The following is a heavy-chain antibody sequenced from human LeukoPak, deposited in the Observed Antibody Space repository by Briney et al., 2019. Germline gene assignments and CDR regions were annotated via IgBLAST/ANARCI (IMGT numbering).Heavy chain of an antibody. CDR2: IYDSGGT. J-gene: IGHJ4*02. D-gene: IGHD6-13*01. CDR3: ARTSSSWL. V-gene: IGHV4-59*01. Sequence: KPSETLSLXCTVSGASINSYYWSWIRQPPGKGLEWIGCIYDSGGTDYNPSLKSRVTISVDTSKNQSSLKLTSVTAADTAMYYCARTSSSWLWGQGTLVTVSS. CDR1: GASINSYY.